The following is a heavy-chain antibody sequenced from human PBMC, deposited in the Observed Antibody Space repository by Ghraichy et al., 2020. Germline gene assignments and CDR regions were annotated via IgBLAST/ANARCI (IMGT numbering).Heavy chain of an antibody. CDR3: ARRFLPSTINWFDP. D-gene: IGHD3-9*01. Sequence: SETLSLTCAVYGGSFSGYYWSWIRQPPGKGLEWIGEIKHSGSTNYNPSLKSRVTISVDTSKNQFSLKLSSVTAADTAVYYCARRFLPSTINWFDPWGQGTLVTVSS. V-gene: IGHV4-34*01. J-gene: IGHJ5*02. CDR2: IKHSGST. CDR1: GGSFSGYY.